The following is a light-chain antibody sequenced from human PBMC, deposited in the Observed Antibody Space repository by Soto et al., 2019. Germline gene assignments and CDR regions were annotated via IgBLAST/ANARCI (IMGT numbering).Light chain of an antibody. CDR2: DNN. J-gene: IGLJ3*02. CDR1: TSNIENNF. V-gene: IGLV1-51*01. Sequence: QSALTQPPSVSAAPGQKVTISCSGSTSNIENNFVSWYQQLPGTAPKLLIYDNNNRPSGIPDRFSGSKSGTSATLGITGLQTGDEADFYCGTWDSSLSAWVFGGGTKVTVL. CDR3: GTWDSSLSAWV.